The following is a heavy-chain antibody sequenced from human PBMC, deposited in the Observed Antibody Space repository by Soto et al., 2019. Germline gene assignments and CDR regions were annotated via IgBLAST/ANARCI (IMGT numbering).Heavy chain of an antibody. CDR1: GYTFTTYY. CDR3: ARDPNFSLTFHYYGMDV. V-gene: IGHV1-46*01. CDR2: INPQTGSA. D-gene: IGHD7-27*01. Sequence: AASVKVSCKASGYTFTTYYIHWVRQAPGQGLEWMGIINPQTGSASYARRFQGRVALTRDTSTSTVYMEVSSLGFEDTAIYFCARDPNFSLTFHYYGMDVWGPGTAVTVSS. J-gene: IGHJ6*02.